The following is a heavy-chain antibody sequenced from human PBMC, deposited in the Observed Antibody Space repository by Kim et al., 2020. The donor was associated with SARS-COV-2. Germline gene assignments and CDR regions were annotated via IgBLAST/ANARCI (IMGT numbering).Heavy chain of an antibody. D-gene: IGHD3-16*01. CDR1: GFTFNGYA. CDR3: ARRELVWMGETEKSWYFDV. Sequence: GGSLRLSCTASGFTFNGYAMSWVRLAPGKGLEWVSYISTSGAIMYYADSVKGRFTISRDNAKNTLYLQMNSLRAEDSALYYCARRELVWMGETEKSWYFDVGGGGTLVTV. J-gene: IGHJ2*01. V-gene: IGHV3-48*03. CDR2: ISTSGAIM.